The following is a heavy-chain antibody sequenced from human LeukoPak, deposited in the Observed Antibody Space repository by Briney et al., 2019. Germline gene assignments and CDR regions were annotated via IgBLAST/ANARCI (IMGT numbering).Heavy chain of an antibody. D-gene: IGHD5-18*01. J-gene: IGHJ4*02. CDR3: ARHDKSYGSPFDY. CDR1: GCSFTSYW. Sequence: GESLRISCKGSGCSFTSYWISWVRQMPGKGLEWMGRIDPSDSYTNYSPSFQGHVTISADKSISTVYLQWSSLKASDTAMYYCARHDKSYGSPFDYWGQGTLVTVSS. V-gene: IGHV5-10-1*01. CDR2: IDPSDSYT.